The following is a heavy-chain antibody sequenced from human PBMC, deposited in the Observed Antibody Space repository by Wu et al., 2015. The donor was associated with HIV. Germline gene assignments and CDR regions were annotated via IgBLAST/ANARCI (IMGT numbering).Heavy chain of an antibody. CDR3: ASPRSPGFSSAWPTYFDY. CDR1: GNTFNA. D-gene: IGHD6-19*01. CDR2: IIPLFGTT. J-gene: IGHJ4*01. V-gene: IGHV1-69*05. Sequence: QVQLVQSGAEVKKPGSSVKISCKASGNTFNAINWVRQAPGQGLEWMGGIIPLFGTTEYAQIFQGRVTITTDESTSTACMRLSSLRSEDTAVYYCASPRSPGFSSAWPTYFDYWGHGTLITVSS.